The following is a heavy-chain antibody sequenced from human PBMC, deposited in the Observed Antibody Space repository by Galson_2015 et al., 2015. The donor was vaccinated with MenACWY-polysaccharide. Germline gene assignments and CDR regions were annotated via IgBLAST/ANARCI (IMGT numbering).Heavy chain of an antibody. V-gene: IGHV3-7*01. CDR2: IKEDGSEK. D-gene: IGHD6-19*01. CDR1: GFTFSGFW. Sequence: SLRLSCAASGFTFSGFWMSWVRQAPGKGLEWVANIKEDGSEKYYVDSVKGRFTISRDNAKNSLYLRMNSLRAEDTAVYYCARYRDSSGRRFDYWGQGTLVTVSS. CDR3: ARYRDSSGRRFDY. J-gene: IGHJ4*02.